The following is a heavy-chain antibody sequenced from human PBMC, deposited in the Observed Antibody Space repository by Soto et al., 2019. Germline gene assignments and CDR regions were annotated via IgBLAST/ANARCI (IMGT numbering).Heavy chain of an antibody. V-gene: IGHV3-23*01. Sequence: QAPGKGMEGVTSISGSGGSTYFGDAVKGRFTISRDNSKNTLYLQMNSLRAEDTAVDYWAKDTPYASRAVEGWGQGTGGTVSS. CDR3: AKDTPYASRAVEG. J-gene: IGHJ4*02. CDR2: ISGSGGST. D-gene: IGHD6-19*01.